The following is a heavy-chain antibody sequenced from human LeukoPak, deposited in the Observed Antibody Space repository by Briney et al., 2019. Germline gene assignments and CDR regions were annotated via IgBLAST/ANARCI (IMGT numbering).Heavy chain of an antibody. CDR2: INEDGSTT. D-gene: IGHD1-26*01. CDR3: VRDLGGRSGH. CDR1: GFTFSSNW. Sequence: GGSLRLSCAASGFTFSSNWMHWVRQAPGKGLVWVSRINEDGSTTDYADSVKGRSTIFRDNAKNTLYLQMNSLRAEDTAVYYCVRDLGGRSGHWGQGTLVTVSS. V-gene: IGHV3-74*01. J-gene: IGHJ4*02.